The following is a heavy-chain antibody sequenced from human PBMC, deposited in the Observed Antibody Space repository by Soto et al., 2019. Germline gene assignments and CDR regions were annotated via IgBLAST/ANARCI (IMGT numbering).Heavy chain of an antibody. J-gene: IGHJ4*02. CDR1: GFTFSGSA. D-gene: IGHD1-26*01. CDR3: TRLWELQHTKVYDY. Sequence: EVQLVESGGGLVQPGGSLKLSCAASGFTFSGSAMHWVRQASGKGLEWVGRIRSKANSYATAYAASVKGRFTISRDDSKNTAYLQMNSLKTEDTAVYYCTRLWELQHTKVYDYWGQGTLVTVSS. CDR2: IRSKANSYAT. V-gene: IGHV3-73*02.